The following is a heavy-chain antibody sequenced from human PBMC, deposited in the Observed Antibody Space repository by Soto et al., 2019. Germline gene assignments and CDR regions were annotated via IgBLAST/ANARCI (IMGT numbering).Heavy chain of an antibody. CDR2: IKQDGSEK. Sequence: EVQLVESGGGLVQPGGSLRLSCAASGFTCSSYWMSWVRQAPGKGLEWVANIKQDGSEKYYVDSVKGRFTISRDNAKISLYLQMNSLRAEDTGVYYCAGGAVSTYYWGQGTLVTVSS. J-gene: IGHJ4*02. V-gene: IGHV3-7*01. CDR3: AGGAVSTYY. CDR1: GFTCSSYW. D-gene: IGHD4-17*01.